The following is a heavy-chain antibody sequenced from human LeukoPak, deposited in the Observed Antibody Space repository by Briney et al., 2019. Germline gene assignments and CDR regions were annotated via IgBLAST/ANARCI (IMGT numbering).Heavy chain of an antibody. CDR1: GFTFSTYA. D-gene: IGHD6-19*01. CDR3: ARDKEWLVRFDY. CDR2: ISSSSSYI. V-gene: IGHV3-21*03. Sequence: PEGPLRLSCAASGFTFSTYALSWVRQAPKKGLEWVSSISSSSSYIYYADSVKGRFTISRDTAKNSLYLQMNSQTAEDTAVYYCARDKEWLVRFDYWGRGSLVTVCS. J-gene: IGHJ4*02.